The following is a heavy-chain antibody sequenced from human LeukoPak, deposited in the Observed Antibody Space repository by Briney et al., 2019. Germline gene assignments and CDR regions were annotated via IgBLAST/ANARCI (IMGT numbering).Heavy chain of an antibody. V-gene: IGHV3-7*01. D-gene: IGHD3-10*01. CDR1: AFTFSSYW. J-gene: IGHJ5*02. CDR3: ARMRTGT. Sequence: GGSLRLSCATSAFTFSSYWMSWVRQAPGKGLEWVANIKPDGSEKYYLDSVKGRFTISRDNAKNSLYLQMNSLRAEDTAVYYCARMRTGTWGQGTLVTVSS. CDR2: IKPDGSEK.